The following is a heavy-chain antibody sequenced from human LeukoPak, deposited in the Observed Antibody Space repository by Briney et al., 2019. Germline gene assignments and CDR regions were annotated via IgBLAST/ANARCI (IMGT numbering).Heavy chain of an antibody. CDR2: ISGSGGST. J-gene: IGHJ4*02. CDR3: AKQQGQWLILYFFDY. D-gene: IGHD6-19*01. V-gene: IGHV3-23*01. Sequence: PGGSLRLSCAASGFTFSSYAMTWVRQAPGTGLEWVSTISGSGGSTFYADSVKGRFTISRDNSKNTLYLQMNSLRAEDTALYYCAKQQGQWLILYFFDYWGQGALVTVSS. CDR1: GFTFSSYA.